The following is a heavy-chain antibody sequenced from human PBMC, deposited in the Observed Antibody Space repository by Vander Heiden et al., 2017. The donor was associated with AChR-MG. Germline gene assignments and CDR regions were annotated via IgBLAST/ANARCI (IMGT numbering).Heavy chain of an antibody. CDR1: VFTFSSYS. Sequence: EVQLVESGGGLVKPGGSLRLSCAASVFTFSSYSMNWVRQAPGKGLEWVSAISSSSSYIYYADSVKGRFTISRDNAKNSLYLQMNSLRAEDTAVYYCARASLAARHLNWFDPWGQRTLVTVSS. CDR3: ARASLAARHLNWFDP. CDR2: ISSSSSYI. V-gene: IGHV3-21*01. D-gene: IGHD6-6*01. J-gene: IGHJ5*02.